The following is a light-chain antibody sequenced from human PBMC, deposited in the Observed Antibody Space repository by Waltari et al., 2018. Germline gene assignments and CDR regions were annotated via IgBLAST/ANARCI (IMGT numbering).Light chain of an antibody. J-gene: IGLJ3*02. CDR3: QTWGTGIVV. CDR2: LNSNGSH. V-gene: IGLV4-69*01. CDR1: SGHKNYT. Sequence: QLALTQSPSASASLGASVRLNCSLSSGHKNYTIAWHQQQPERGPRYLMNLNSNGSHTRGDGIPDRFSGSSSGAERYLTISSLQSEDEADYYCQTWGTGIVVFGGGTKLTVL.